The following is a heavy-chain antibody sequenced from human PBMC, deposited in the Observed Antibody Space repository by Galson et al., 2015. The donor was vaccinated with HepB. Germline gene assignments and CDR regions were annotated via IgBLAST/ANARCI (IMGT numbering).Heavy chain of an antibody. J-gene: IGHJ4*02. CDR1: GFTFSSYA. CDR2: ISYDGSNK. D-gene: IGHD2-15*01. Sequence: SLRLSCAASGFTFSSYAMHWVRQAPGKGLEWVAVISYDGSNKYYADSVKGRFTISRDNSKNTLYLQMNSLRAEDTAVYYCAKITNRVVRDFDYWGQGTLVTVSS. CDR3: AKITNRVVRDFDY. V-gene: IGHV3-30-3*01.